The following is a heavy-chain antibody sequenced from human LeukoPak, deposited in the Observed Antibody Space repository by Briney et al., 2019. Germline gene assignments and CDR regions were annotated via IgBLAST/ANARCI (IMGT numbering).Heavy chain of an antibody. V-gene: IGHV1-18*01. D-gene: IGHD7-27*01. CDR1: GYTFTSYG. Sequence: ASVTVSCTASGYTFTSYGISWVRQAPGQGLAWMGWISAYNGNTNYAQKLQGRVTMTTDTSTSTAYMELRSLRSDDTAVYYCARSTLTGVSVYWGQGTLVTVSS. CDR2: ISAYNGNT. J-gene: IGHJ4*02. CDR3: ARSTLTGVSVY.